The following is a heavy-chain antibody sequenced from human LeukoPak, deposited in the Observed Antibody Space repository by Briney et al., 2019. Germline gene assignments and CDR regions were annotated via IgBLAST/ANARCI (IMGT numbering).Heavy chain of an antibody. Sequence: ASEKVSCKASGYTFTSYGISWVRQAPGQGLEWMGWISAYNGNTNYAQKLQGRVTMTTDTSTSTAYMELRSLRSDDTAVYYCARAQYSSGWYSTIDYWGQGTLVTVSS. CDR1: GYTFTSYG. CDR3: ARAQYSSGWYSTIDY. CDR2: ISAYNGNT. D-gene: IGHD6-19*01. V-gene: IGHV1-18*01. J-gene: IGHJ4*02.